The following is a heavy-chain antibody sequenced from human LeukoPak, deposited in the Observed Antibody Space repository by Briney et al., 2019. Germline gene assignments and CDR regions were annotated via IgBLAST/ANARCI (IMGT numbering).Heavy chain of an antibody. Sequence: GGSLRLSCAASGFAFSSYAMSWVRQAPGKGLEWVSAISGSGGSTYYADSVKGRFTISRDNSKNTLYLQMNSLRAEDTAVYYCAKDLGLERPKYYFDYWGQGTLVTVSS. V-gene: IGHV3-23*01. CDR2: ISGSGGST. CDR1: GFAFSSYA. J-gene: IGHJ4*02. CDR3: AKDLGLERPKYYFDY. D-gene: IGHD1-1*01.